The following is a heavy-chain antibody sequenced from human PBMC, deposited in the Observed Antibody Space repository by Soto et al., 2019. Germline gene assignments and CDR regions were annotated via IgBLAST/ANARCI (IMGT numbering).Heavy chain of an antibody. CDR3: ARGSFGEPLFDY. CDR2: INRGGVRT. Sequence: EVQMLAAGGGVVQPGGSLRLSCGASGFTFSRHGMSWVRQAPGRGIEGVASINRGGVRTDYADSVKGRFTMSRDSSKNMLYLQMNTLRAEDTAIYYCARGSFGEPLFDYWGQGALVTVSS. CDR1: GFTFSRHG. J-gene: IGHJ4*02. D-gene: IGHD3-16*01. V-gene: IGHV3-23*01.